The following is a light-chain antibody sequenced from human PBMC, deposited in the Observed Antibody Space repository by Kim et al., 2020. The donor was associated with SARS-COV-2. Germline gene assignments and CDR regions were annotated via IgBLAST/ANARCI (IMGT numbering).Light chain of an antibody. J-gene: IGKJ4*01. Sequence: EILLTQSPGTVSLSPGERVTLSCRASQSITNTLFAWYQQKPGQAPRLLIYGISARATGIPDRFSGSGSGTDFTLTITRLEPGDSAVYYCQQFGSAPLTFGGGTKVEIK. CDR2: GIS. CDR3: QQFGSAPLT. CDR1: QSITNTL. V-gene: IGKV3-20*01.